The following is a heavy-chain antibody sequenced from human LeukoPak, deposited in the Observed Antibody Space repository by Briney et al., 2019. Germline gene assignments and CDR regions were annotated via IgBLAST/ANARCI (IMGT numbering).Heavy chain of an antibody. CDR3: AAWGSGNY. D-gene: IGHD7-27*01. Sequence: GGSLRLSCVFSGFTFSNYWMSWVRQAPGKGLEWVANIKQDESEKHYVDSVKGRFTISRDNAKNSLYLQMNSLRAEDTAVYYCAAWGSGNYWGQGTLVTVSS. CDR1: GFTFSNYW. J-gene: IGHJ4*02. V-gene: IGHV3-7*03. CDR2: IKQDESEK.